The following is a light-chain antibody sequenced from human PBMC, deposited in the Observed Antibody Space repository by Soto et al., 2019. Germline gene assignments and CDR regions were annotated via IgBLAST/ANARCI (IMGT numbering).Light chain of an antibody. CDR1: SSDVGGYNH. Sequence: QSVLTQPASVSGSPGQSITISCTGTSSDVGGYNHVSWYQQHPGKAPKLIIYEVRNRPSGVSNRLSGSKSGNTASLTISGLQADDEADYYCCSYTRSSIRVFGGGTQLTVL. CDR3: CSYTRSSIRV. J-gene: IGLJ7*01. CDR2: EVR. V-gene: IGLV2-14*01.